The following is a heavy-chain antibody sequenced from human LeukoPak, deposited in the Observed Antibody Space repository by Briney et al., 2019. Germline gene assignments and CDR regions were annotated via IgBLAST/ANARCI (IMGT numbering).Heavy chain of an antibody. Sequence: HSGGSLRLSCAASGFTFSSYWMSWVRQAPGKGLEWVANIKQDGSEKYYVDSVKGRFTISRDNAKNSLYLQMNSLRAEDTAVYYCAKIVAPGAPYYYYYMDVWGKGTTVTISS. CDR1: GFTFSSYW. J-gene: IGHJ6*03. CDR2: IKQDGSEK. V-gene: IGHV3-7*01. CDR3: AKIVAPGAPYYYYYMDV. D-gene: IGHD5-12*01.